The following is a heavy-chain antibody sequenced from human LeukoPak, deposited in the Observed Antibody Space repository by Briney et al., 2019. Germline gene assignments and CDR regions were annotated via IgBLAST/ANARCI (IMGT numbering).Heavy chain of an antibody. CDR3: ARESGSYYNY. D-gene: IGHD3-10*01. CDR2: IYRSGST. V-gene: IGHV4-38-2*02. Sequence: SETLSLTCTVSGYSISSGYYWGWIRQPPGKGLEWIESIYRSGSTYYNPSLKSRVTISVDTSKNQLSLKLSSVTAADTAVYYCARESGSYYNYWGQGTLVTVSS. J-gene: IGHJ4*02. CDR1: GYSISSGYY.